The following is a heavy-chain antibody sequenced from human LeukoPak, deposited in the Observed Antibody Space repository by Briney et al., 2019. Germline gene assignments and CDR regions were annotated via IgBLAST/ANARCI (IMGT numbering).Heavy chain of an antibody. Sequence: SVKVSCKASGGTFSSYAISWVRQAPGQGLEWMGGIIPIFGTANSAQKFQGRVTITTDESTSTAYMELSSLRSEDTAVYYCAGTFASTHYFDYWGQGTLVTVSS. D-gene: IGHD2/OR15-2a*01. V-gene: IGHV1-69*05. CDR1: GGTFSSYA. J-gene: IGHJ4*02. CDR3: AGTFASTHYFDY. CDR2: IIPIFGTA.